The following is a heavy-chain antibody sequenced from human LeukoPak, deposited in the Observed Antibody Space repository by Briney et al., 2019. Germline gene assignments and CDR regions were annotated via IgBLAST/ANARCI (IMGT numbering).Heavy chain of an antibody. CDR1: GFTFADYG. D-gene: IGHD3-3*01. Sequence: PGGSLRLSCIGSGFTFADYGLSWFRQAPGKGLEWVGFIRGKALGWTTEYAASVKGRFSMSRDDSKNIAYLRMDNLKTEDAAVYYCSTDFWRLGFDYWGQGTLVTVSS. CDR2: IRGKALGWTT. CDR3: STDFWRLGFDY. J-gene: IGHJ4*02. V-gene: IGHV3-49*03.